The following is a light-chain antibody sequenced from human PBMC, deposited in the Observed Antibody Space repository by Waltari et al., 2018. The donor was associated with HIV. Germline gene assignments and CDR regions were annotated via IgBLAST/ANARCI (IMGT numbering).Light chain of an antibody. V-gene: IGLV2-23*01. CDR2: EGS. CDR1: SSDVGRYNL. Sequence: QSALTQPASVSGSTGQSITISCTGTSSDVGRYNLVTWYQQHPGKAPKLMIYEGSKRPLGVANRFAGSKSGNTASLTISGLQAEDEADYYCCSYAGSSTYVFGTGTKFTVL. CDR3: CSYAGSSTYV. J-gene: IGLJ1*01.